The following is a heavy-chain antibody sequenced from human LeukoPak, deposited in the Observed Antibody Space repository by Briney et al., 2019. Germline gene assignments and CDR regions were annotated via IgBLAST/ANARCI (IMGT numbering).Heavy chain of an antibody. CDR3: ARDAASGYFRAFDI. V-gene: IGHV1-69*05. D-gene: IGHD3-10*02. Sequence: ASVKVSCKASGGTFSSYAISWVRQAPGQGLEWMGGIIPIFGTANYAQKFQGRVTITTDESTSTAYMELSSLRSEDTAVYYCARDAASGYFRAFDIWGQGTMVTVSS. CDR2: IIPIFGTA. J-gene: IGHJ3*02. CDR1: GGTFSSYA.